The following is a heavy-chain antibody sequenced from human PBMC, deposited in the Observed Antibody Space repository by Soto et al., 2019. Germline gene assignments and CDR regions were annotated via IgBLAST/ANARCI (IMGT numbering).Heavy chain of an antibody. D-gene: IGHD3-16*02. J-gene: IGHJ5*02. V-gene: IGHV1-18*01. CDR1: GYTFTSYG. Sequence: QVQLVQSGAEVKKPGASVKVSCKASGYTFTSYGISWVRQAPGQGLEWMGWISAYNGNTNYAQKLQGRVTMTTDTSTSTSYMELRSLRSDDTAVYYCARGPSAYYDYVWGSYRYDNWFDPWGQGTLVTVSS. CDR3: ARGPSAYYDYVWGSYRYDNWFDP. CDR2: ISAYNGNT.